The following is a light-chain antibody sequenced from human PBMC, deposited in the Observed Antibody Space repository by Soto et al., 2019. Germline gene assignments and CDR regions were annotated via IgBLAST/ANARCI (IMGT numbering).Light chain of an antibody. CDR2: RTS. CDR1: ESLVYSDGNAY. J-gene: IGKJ1*01. Sequence: DVVMTQSPLSLPVTLGQPASISCRSSESLVYSDGNAYLNWFQQRPGQSPRRLIYRTSNRDSGGXDXXSGSGSGTDFTLHISRVEAEDVAVYYCMQGTYWPPTFGRGTRVEIK. CDR3: MQGTYWPPT. V-gene: IGKV2-30*01.